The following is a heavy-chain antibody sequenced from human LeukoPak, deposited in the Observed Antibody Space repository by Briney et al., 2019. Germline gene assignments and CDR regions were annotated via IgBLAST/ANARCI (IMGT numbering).Heavy chain of an antibody. V-gene: IGHV3-23*01. D-gene: IGHD3-10*01. CDR3: AKVTHGPFMVRGVTRGWFDP. Sequence: GGSLRLSCAASGFTFSSYAMSWVRQAPGKGLEWVSAISGSGGSTYYADSVKGRFTISRDNSKNTLYLQMNSLRAEDTAVYYCAKVTHGPFMVRGVTRGWFDPWGQGTLVTVSS. CDR2: ISGSGGST. J-gene: IGHJ5*02. CDR1: GFTFSSYA.